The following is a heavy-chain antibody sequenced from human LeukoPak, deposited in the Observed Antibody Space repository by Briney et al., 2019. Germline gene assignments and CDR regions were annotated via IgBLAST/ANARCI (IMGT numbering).Heavy chain of an antibody. Sequence: SETLSLTCTVSGGSISSYYWSWIRQPPEKGLEWIGYIYYTGSTSYNPSLESRVTISVDTSKNQFSLKVNSVTAADTAVYYCARGRGSSGWTDYWGQVTLVTVSS. CDR1: GGSISSYY. D-gene: IGHD6-19*01. CDR2: IYYTGST. CDR3: ARGRGSSGWTDY. V-gene: IGHV4-59*01. J-gene: IGHJ4*02.